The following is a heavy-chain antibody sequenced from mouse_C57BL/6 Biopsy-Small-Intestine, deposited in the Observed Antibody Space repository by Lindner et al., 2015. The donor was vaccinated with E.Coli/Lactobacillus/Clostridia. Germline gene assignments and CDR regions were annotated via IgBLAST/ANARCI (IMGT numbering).Heavy chain of an antibody. CDR2: IDPEGGDT. J-gene: IGHJ1*03. CDR1: GFKIKDYY. CDR3: ARKRFITTMRDFDV. Sequence: VQLQESGAELVRPGASVKLSCTASGFKIKDYYMHWVKQRTEQGLEWVGRIDPEGGDTKYAPKFQGKATITADTSSNTAYLQFISLTSDDTAVYYCARKRFITTMRDFDVWGTGTTVTVSS. V-gene: IGHV14-2*01. D-gene: IGHD1-1*01.